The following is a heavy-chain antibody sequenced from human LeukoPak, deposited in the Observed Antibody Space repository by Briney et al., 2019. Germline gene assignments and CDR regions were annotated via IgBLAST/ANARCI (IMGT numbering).Heavy chain of an antibody. CDR1: GYPFTSYG. V-gene: IGHV1-18*01. D-gene: IGHD4-17*01. Sequence: ASVKVSCKASGYPFTSYGISWVRQAPGQGFEWMGWISAYNGKTKYTQNLQGRVTMTTDTSTSTAYMELRSLRSDDTAVYYCARDRVDYGDYGYFDYWGQGTLVTVFS. CDR2: ISAYNGKT. J-gene: IGHJ4*02. CDR3: ARDRVDYGDYGYFDY.